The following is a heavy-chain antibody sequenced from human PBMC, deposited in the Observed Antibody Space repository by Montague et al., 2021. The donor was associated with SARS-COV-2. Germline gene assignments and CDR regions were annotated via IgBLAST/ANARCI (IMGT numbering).Heavy chain of an antibody. CDR2: NYYSGST. CDR3: ATLPSSITIFGVVQWYYFDA. Sequence: SETLSLTCTVSCASISSRSYYWGWIRQPPGKGLEWIVFNYYSGSTYYNPTLKSRVTISVDTTKNKFSLKMSSVTAADTSVYYCATLPSSITIFGVVQWYYFDAWGQGTLVTVSS. V-gene: IGHV4-39*01. D-gene: IGHD3-3*01. CDR1: CASISSRSYY. J-gene: IGHJ4*02.